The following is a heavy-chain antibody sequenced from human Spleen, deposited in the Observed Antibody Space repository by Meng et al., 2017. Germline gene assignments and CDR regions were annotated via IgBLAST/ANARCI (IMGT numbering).Heavy chain of an antibody. CDR2: ISGSGGST. V-gene: IGHV3-23*01. J-gene: IGHJ4*02. CDR1: GFTFSTYA. Sequence: GGSLRLSCAASGFTFSTYAMSWVRHAPGKGLEWVSGISGSGGSTYYADSVKGRFTISRDNSKNTLYLQMNSLRAEDTAVYYCAKVRFSIGVAGTVFDYWGQGTLVTVSS. CDR3: AKVRFSIGVAGTVFDY. D-gene: IGHD6-19*01.